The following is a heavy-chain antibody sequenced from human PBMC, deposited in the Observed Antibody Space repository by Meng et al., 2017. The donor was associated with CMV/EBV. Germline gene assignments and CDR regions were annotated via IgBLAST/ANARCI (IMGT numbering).Heavy chain of an antibody. Sequence: SETLSLTCAVYGGSFSGYYWSWIRQPPGKGLEWTGEINHSGSTNYNPSLKSRVTISVDTSKNQFSLKLSSVTAADTAVYYCARAKVEEDPPWFDPWGQGTLVTVSS. CDR1: GGSFSGYY. CDR3: ARAKVEEDPPWFDP. CDR2: INHSGST. J-gene: IGHJ5*02. D-gene: IGHD2-15*01. V-gene: IGHV4-34*01.